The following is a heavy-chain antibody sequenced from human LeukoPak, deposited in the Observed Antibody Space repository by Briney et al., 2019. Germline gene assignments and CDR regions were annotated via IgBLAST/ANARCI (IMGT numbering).Heavy chain of an antibody. V-gene: IGHV3-7*01. D-gene: IGHD3-10*01. Sequence: GGSLRLSCAASGFTFSDSAMSWVRQAPGKGLEWVANIKQDGSAKYYVDSVKGRFSISRDNAANSLYLQMSSLRAEDTAVYYCARDGDYFDYWGQGTLVTVSS. CDR1: GFTFSDSA. J-gene: IGHJ4*02. CDR2: IKQDGSAK. CDR3: ARDGDYFDY.